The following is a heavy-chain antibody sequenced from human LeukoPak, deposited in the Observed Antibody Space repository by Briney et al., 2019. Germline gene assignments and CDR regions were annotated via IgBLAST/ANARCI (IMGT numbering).Heavy chain of an antibody. V-gene: IGHV4-59*06. CDR2: IYYGGST. D-gene: IGHD2-15*01. J-gene: IGHJ5*02. Sequence: SETLSLTCTVSGGSISNYYWSWIRQHPGKGLEWIGYIYYGGSTYYNPSLKSRVTISVDTSKNQFSLKLSSVTAADTAVYYCARVGDCSGGSCYFDPWGQGTLVTVSS. CDR3: ARVGDCSGGSCYFDP. CDR1: GGSISNYY.